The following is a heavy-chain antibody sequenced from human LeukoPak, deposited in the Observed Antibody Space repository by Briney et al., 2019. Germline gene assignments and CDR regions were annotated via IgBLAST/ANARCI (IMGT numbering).Heavy chain of an antibody. V-gene: IGHV3-30*02. J-gene: IGHJ6*03. CDR3: AREATTPGYYYMDV. D-gene: IGHD1-14*01. CDR1: GFTFSSYG. CDR2: IRYDGSSK. Sequence: GGSLRLSCAASGFTFSSYGMHWVRQAPGKGLEWVAFIRYDGSSKYYADSVKGRFTISRDNSKNTLYLQMNSLRAEDTAVYYCAREATTPGYYYMDVWGKGTTVTVSS.